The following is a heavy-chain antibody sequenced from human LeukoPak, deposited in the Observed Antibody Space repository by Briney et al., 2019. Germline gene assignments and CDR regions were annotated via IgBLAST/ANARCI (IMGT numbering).Heavy chain of an antibody. V-gene: IGHV4-34*01. D-gene: IGHD3-22*01. CDR3: ARGLRYYDSSGSYYFDY. CDR2: INHSGST. Sequence: SETLSLTCAVYGGSFSGYYWSWIRRPPGKGLEWIGEINHSGSTNYNPSLKSRVTISVDTSKNQFSLKLSSVTAADTAVYYCARGLRYYDSSGSYYFDYWGQGTLVTVSS. CDR1: GGSFSGYY. J-gene: IGHJ4*02.